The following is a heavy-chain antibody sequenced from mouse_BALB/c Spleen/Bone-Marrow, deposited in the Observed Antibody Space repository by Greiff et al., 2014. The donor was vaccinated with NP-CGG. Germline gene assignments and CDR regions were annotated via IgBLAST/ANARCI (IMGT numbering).Heavy chain of an antibody. D-gene: IGHD3-3*01. V-gene: IGHV1-69*02. CDR2: IYPSDSYT. CDR3: RAETRFAY. Sequence: QVHVKQSGAELVRPGASVKLSCKASGYTFTSYWINWVQQTPGKGLEWIGNIYPSDSYTNYHQTFKDKVTLTEDNASSTAYMQISNATSEVSAVYYWRAETRFAYWGQGTLVTVSA. J-gene: IGHJ3*01. CDR1: GYTFTSYW.